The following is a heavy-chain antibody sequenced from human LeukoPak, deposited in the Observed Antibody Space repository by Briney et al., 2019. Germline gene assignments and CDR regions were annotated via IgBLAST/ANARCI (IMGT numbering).Heavy chain of an antibody. D-gene: IGHD6-19*01. J-gene: IGHJ5*02. CDR1: GYTFTYCS. Sequence: RASVKVSCKASGYTFTYCSLHWLQQAPGQGLERMSWITLYNGNTNYAKKFQGRVTITRDMSLRTAYIELSSLRSEDSAVYYWARYIVAVAGNDRGTNWFDPWGQGTLVTVSS. V-gene: IGHV1-68*03. CDR3: ARYIVAVAGNDRGTNWFDP. CDR2: ITLYNGNT.